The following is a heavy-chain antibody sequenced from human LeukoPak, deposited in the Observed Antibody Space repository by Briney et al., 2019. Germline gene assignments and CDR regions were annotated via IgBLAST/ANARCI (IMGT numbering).Heavy chain of an antibody. J-gene: IGHJ5*02. D-gene: IGHD5-24*01. CDR1: GFTFSSSW. CDR3: AQDSAGYTWA. V-gene: IGHV3-23*01. Sequence: PGGSLRLSCAASGFTFSSSWMSWVRQAPGKGLEWVSTLGSGGYTYYADSVKGRFTVSRDTSKNTLYLQMTSLRAEDTAIYYCAQDSAGYTWAWGQGTLVTVSS. CDR2: LGSGGYT.